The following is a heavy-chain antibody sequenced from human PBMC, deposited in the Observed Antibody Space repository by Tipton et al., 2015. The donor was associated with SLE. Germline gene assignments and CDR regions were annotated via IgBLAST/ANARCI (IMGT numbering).Heavy chain of an antibody. CDR3: TRDEWGGATNFFDH. CDR1: GFTFGDNT. Sequence: SLRLSCTASGFTFGDNTMSWFRQAPGKGLEWVGYIRRNIHGGTTEYAASVKGRFTISRDDSKNLAYLQMNSLKNEDTAVYYCTRDEWGGATNFFDHWGQGTLVTVSS. D-gene: IGHD1-26*01. J-gene: IGHJ4*02. CDR2: IRRNIHGGTT. V-gene: IGHV3-49*03.